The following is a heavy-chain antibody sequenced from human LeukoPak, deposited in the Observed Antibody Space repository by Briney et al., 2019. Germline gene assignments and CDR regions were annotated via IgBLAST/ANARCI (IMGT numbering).Heavy chain of an antibody. J-gene: IGHJ5*02. D-gene: IGHD2-2*01. CDR2: INPNSGGT. V-gene: IGHV1-2*02. CDR3: AIAPYCSSTSCPNWFDP. CDR1: GYTFTGYY. Sequence: ASVKVSCKASGYTFTGYYMHWVRQAPGQGLEWMGWINPNSGGTNYAQKFQGRVTMTRDTSISTAYMELSRLRSDDTAVYYCAIAPYCSSTSCPNWFDPWGQEPWSPSPQ.